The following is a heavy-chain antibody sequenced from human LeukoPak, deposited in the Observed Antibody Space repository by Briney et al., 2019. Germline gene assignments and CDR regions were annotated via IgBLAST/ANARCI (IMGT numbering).Heavy chain of an antibody. Sequence: PGGSLRLSCAASGVTFSNYGMRWVRQAPGKGREWGSGISGSGDDTPHADSVKGRFTISRDKSKNTLYLQMNNLRPEDTAVYYCAKRGSTAYSTPHFDFWGQGALVTVSS. CDR2: ISGSGDDT. V-gene: IGHV3-23*01. D-gene: IGHD2-2*01. J-gene: IGHJ4*02. CDR1: GVTFSNYG. CDR3: AKRGSTAYSTPHFDF.